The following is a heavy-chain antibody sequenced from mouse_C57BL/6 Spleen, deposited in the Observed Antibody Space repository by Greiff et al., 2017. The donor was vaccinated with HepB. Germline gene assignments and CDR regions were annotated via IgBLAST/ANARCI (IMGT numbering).Heavy chain of an antibody. CDR1: GYAFSSYW. Sequence: VQLQQSGAELVKPGASVKISCKASGYAFSSYWMNWVKQRPGKGLEWIGQIYPGDGDTNYNGKFKGKATLTADKSSSTAYMQLSSLTSEDSAVDFWARSVYYCSNWFAYWGQGTLVTVAA. D-gene: IGHD1-1*01. J-gene: IGHJ3*01. CDR3: ARSVYYCSNWFAY. V-gene: IGHV1-80*01. CDR2: IYPGDGDT.